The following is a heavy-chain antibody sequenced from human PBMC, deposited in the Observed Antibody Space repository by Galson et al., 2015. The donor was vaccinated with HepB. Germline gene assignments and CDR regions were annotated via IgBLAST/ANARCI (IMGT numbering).Heavy chain of an antibody. V-gene: IGHV1-46*03. CDR3: AVVVFGYFDY. CDR2: INPLGGST. Sequence: SVKASCKASGYTFTSYYVSWVRQAPGQGLEWIGLINPLGGSTVYADQFQDRVTMTSDTSTDTAYLELNRLRLDDTAIYYCAVVVFGYFDYWGQGTLVTVSS. J-gene: IGHJ4*02. D-gene: IGHD3-22*01. CDR1: GYTFTSYY.